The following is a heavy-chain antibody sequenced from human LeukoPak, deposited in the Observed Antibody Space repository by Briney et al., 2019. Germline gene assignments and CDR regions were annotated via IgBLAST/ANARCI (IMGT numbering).Heavy chain of an antibody. V-gene: IGHV1-69*13. CDR2: IIPIFGTA. CDR3: ARVVSMATTFDY. Sequence: ASVKVSCKASGGTFSSYAINWVRQAPGQGLEWMGGIIPIFGTANYAQKFQGRVTITADESTSTAYMELSSLRSEDTAVYYCARVVSMATTFDYWGQGTLVTVSS. J-gene: IGHJ4*02. D-gene: IGHD5-24*01. CDR1: GGTFSSYA.